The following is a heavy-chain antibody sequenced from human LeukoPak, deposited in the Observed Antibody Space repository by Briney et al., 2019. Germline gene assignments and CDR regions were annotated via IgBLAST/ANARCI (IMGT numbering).Heavy chain of an antibody. CDR3: ATVRYCSSTSCFDY. V-gene: IGHV1-24*01. Sequence: ASVKVSCEVSGYIFTELSIHWVRQAPGKGLEWMGGFDPEDGETIYAQKFQGRVTMTEDTSTDTAYMELSSLRSEDTAVYYCATVRYCSSTSCFDYWGQGTLVTVSS. D-gene: IGHD2-2*01. CDR2: FDPEDGET. CDR1: GYIFTELS. J-gene: IGHJ4*02.